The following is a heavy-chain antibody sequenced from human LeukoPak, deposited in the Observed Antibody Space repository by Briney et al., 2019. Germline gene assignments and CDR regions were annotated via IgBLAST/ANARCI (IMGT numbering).Heavy chain of an antibody. J-gene: IGHJ5*02. CDR2: ISAYNGNT. D-gene: IGHD4-23*01. V-gene: IGHV1-18*01. Sequence: GASVKVSCKASGGTFSSYAISWVRQAPGQGLEWMGWISAYNGNTNYAQKLQDRVTMTTDTSTSTAYMELRSLRSDDTAVYYCARDNSVEDTAWWFDPWGQGTLVTVSS. CDR1: GGTFSSYA. CDR3: ARDNSVEDTAWWFDP.